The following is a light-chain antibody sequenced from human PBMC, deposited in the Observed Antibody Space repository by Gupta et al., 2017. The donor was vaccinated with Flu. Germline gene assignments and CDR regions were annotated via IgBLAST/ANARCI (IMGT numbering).Light chain of an antibody. CDR1: SGDGAGYNY. CDR3: CSYAGSYSGV. J-gene: IGLJ3*02. Sequence: QSALTHPRSLSRSPGQSVTISCTGTSGDGAGYNYVSWYQQHPGKAPKVKINEVFKRPSGVPDRCSGSKSGNTASLTISGLQAEDEADYYCCSYAGSYSGVFGGGTKLTVL. V-gene: IGLV2-11*01. CDR2: EVF.